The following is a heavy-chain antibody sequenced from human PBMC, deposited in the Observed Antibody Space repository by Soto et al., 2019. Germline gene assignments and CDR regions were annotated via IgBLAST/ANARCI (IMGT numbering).Heavy chain of an antibody. D-gene: IGHD3-22*01. CDR1: GFIFSNNA. Sequence: EVQLLESGGGLVQPGGSLRLSCAASGFIFSNNAMNWVRQAPGQGLEWVSGISVSGSSTYYADSVKGRFTISRDNSKNTLNLQMNGLRVEDTAVYYCVKVYYDSSGTQSGFEYWGQGTLVTVSS. V-gene: IGHV3-23*01. CDR3: VKVYYDSSGTQSGFEY. CDR2: ISVSGSST. J-gene: IGHJ4*02.